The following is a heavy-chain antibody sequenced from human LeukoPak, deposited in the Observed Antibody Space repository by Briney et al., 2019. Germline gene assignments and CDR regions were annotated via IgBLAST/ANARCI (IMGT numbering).Heavy chain of an antibody. CDR2: ISFDGSNK. V-gene: IGHV3-30-3*01. D-gene: IGHD3-22*01. Sequence: TGGSLRLSCAAPGFTFSSYAMHWVRQAPGKGLEWVALISFDGSNKYYADSVKGRFTISRDNSKNTLYLQMNSLRAEDTAVYYCARDKKAYYYDSSGYGDYWGQGTLVTVSS. J-gene: IGHJ4*02. CDR3: ARDKKAYYYDSSGYGDY. CDR1: GFTFSSYA.